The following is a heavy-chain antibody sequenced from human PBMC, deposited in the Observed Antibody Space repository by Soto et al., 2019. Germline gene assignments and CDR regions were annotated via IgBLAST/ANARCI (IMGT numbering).Heavy chain of an antibody. CDR1: GGSISSGGYY. CDR2: IYYSGST. V-gene: IGHV4-31*03. J-gene: IGHJ4*02. D-gene: IGHD3-10*01. CDR3: ARDYGSGSYYAD. Sequence: PSETLSLTCTVSGGSISSGGYYWSWIRQHPGKGLEWIGYIYYSGSTYYNPSLKSRVTISVDTSKNQFSLKLSSVTAADTAVYYCARDYGSGSYYADWGQGPLVTVSS.